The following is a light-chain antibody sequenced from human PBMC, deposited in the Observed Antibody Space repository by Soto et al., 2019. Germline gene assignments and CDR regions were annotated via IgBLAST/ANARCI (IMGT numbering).Light chain of an antibody. CDR2: AAS. J-gene: IGKJ2*01. CDR1: QIVDTS. CDR3: KQNHSLPPT. V-gene: IGKV1-39*01. Sequence: DIQMTQSPSSLSASVGNSVTVTCRASQIVDTSLNWYQQEPGKAPQLLIYAASSLQRGVPSRLSGSGSATYFTLPIHNLQPADFAPYYCKQNHSLPPTFGQGTKVDIK.